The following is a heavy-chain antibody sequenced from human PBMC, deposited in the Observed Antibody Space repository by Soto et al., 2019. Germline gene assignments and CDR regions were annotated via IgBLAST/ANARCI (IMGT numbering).Heavy chain of an antibody. CDR3: AKRSPYSSGWYSPIFDY. D-gene: IGHD6-13*01. Sequence: GGSLRLSCAASGFSFSDYAMSWVRQAPGKGLEWVSVISESGGSTHYADSVRGRFTVSRDNSKNSLSLRMNSLRDEDTAVYFCAKRSPYSSGWYSPIFDYGGQGPLVPVS. V-gene: IGHV3-23*01. J-gene: IGHJ4*02. CDR2: ISESGGST. CDR1: GFSFSDYA.